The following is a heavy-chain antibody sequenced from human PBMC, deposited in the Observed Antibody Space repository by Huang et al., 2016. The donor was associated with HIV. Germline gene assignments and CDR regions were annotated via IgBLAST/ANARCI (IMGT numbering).Heavy chain of an antibody. Sequence: QVQLQESGPGLVKPSQTLSLSCTVSGGSISSGSYYWIWIRQPAGKGLEWIGHIYTSGSTTSNPSLKSRVTISVDTSKNQFSLKLSSVTAADTAVYYCAGDLPLGIGWYFDLWGRGTLVTVSS. V-gene: IGHV4-61*09. J-gene: IGHJ2*01. D-gene: IGHD7-27*01. CDR1: GGSISSGSYY. CDR3: AGDLPLGIGWYFDL. CDR2: IYTSGST.